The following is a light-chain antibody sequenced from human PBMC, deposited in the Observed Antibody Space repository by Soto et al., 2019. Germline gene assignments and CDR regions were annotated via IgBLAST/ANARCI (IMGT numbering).Light chain of an antibody. Sequence: QSVLTQPPSVSGAPGQRVTISCTGSSSNIGAGYDVHWYQQLPGTAPRLLIYGNSNRPSGVPDRFSGSKSGTSASLAITGLQAEDEPDYYCQSYDSSLSALYVFGTGTKVTV. V-gene: IGLV1-40*01. CDR1: SSNIGAGYD. CDR2: GNS. J-gene: IGLJ1*01. CDR3: QSYDSSLSALYV.